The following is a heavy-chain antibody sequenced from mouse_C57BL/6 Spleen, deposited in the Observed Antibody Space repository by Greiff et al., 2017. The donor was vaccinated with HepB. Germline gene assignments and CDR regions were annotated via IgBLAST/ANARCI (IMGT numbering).Heavy chain of an antibody. Sequence: QVQLQQPGAELVKPGASVKLSCKASGYTFTSYWMHWVKQRPGQGLEWIGMIHPNSGSTNYNEKFKSKATLTVDKSSSTAYMQHSSLTSEDSAVYYCAREHYCSSYDRFFAYWGQGTLVTVSA. J-gene: IGHJ3*01. CDR2: IHPNSGST. V-gene: IGHV1-64*01. CDR3: AREHYCSSYDRFFAY. D-gene: IGHD1-1*01. CDR1: GYTFTSYW.